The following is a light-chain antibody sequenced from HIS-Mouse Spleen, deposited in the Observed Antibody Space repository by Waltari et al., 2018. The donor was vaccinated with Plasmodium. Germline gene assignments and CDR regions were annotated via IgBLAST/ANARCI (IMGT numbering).Light chain of an antibody. CDR3: QTWGTGMGV. CDR2: LNSDGSH. V-gene: IGLV4-69*01. CDR1: SGHSSYP. J-gene: IGLJ2*01. Sequence: QLVLTQSPSASASLGASVKLTCTLSSGHSSYPIASHQQQPEKGPRYLMKLNSDGSHSKGDGIPDRFSGSSSGAERYLTISSLQSEDEADYYCQTWGTGMGVFGGGTKLTVL.